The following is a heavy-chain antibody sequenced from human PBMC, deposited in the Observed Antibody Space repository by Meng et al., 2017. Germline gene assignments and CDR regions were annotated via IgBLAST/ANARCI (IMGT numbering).Heavy chain of an antibody. CDR1: GFTVSSNY. CDR2: IYSGGST. Sequence: VQLVETGGGLSQPGGSLGLSCAASGFTVSSNYMSWVRQAPGKGLEWVSVIYSGGSTYYADSVKGRFTISRDNSKNTLYLQMNSLRAEDTAVYYCARGGSYYSYWGQGTLVTVSS. D-gene: IGHD1-26*01. V-gene: IGHV3-53*02. J-gene: IGHJ4*02. CDR3: ARGGSYYSY.